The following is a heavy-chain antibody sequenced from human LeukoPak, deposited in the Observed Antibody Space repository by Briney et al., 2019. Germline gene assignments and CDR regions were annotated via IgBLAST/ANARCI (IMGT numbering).Heavy chain of an antibody. Sequence: ASVKVSCKASGYTFTSYDINWVRQATGQGLEWMGWMNPNSGNTGYAQKFQGRVTITRNTSISTAYMELSSLRSEDTAVYYCARSGPHYDSSGPSFDPWGQGTLVTVSS. D-gene: IGHD3-22*01. V-gene: IGHV1-8*03. CDR2: MNPNSGNT. CDR3: ARSGPHYDSSGPSFDP. CDR1: GYTFTSYD. J-gene: IGHJ5*02.